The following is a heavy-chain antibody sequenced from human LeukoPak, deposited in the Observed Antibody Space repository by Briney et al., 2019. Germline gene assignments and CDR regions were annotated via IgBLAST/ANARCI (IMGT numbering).Heavy chain of an antibody. Sequence: SETLSLTCTVSGGSISSYYWSWIRQPAGKGLEWIGRIYTSGSTNYNPSLKSRVTMSVDTSKNQFSLKLSSVTAADTAVYYCATSPVVPAARWDYNWFDPWGQGTLVTVSS. V-gene: IGHV4-4*07. CDR2: IYTSGST. D-gene: IGHD2-2*01. CDR3: ATSPVVPAARWDYNWFDP. J-gene: IGHJ5*02. CDR1: GGSISSYY.